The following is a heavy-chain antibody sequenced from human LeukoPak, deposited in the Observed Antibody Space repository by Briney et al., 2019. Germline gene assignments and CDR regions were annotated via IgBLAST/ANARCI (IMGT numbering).Heavy chain of an antibody. CDR2: IIPILGIA. J-gene: IGHJ5*02. Sequence: SVKVSCKASGGTFSSYAISWVRQAPGQGLEWMGRIIPILGIANYAQKFQGRVTITADKSTSTAYMELSSLRSEDTAVYYCARAPNNEDYYDSNWFDPWGQGTLVTVSS. D-gene: IGHD3-22*01. CDR1: GGTFSSYA. V-gene: IGHV1-69*04. CDR3: ARAPNNEDYYDSNWFDP.